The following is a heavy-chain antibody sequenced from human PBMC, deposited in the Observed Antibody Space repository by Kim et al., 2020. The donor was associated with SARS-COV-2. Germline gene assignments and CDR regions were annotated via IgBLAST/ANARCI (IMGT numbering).Heavy chain of an antibody. J-gene: IGHJ4*02. Sequence: ASVKVSCKASGYTFTSYDINWVRQATGQGLEWMGWMNPISGNTGYAQKFQGRVTMTRNTSISTAYMELSSLRSEDTAVYYCARGTWDYYDSSGYRTHYFDYWGQGTLVTVSS. CDR2: MNPISGNT. CDR1: GYTFTSYD. CDR3: ARGTWDYYDSSGYRTHYFDY. V-gene: IGHV1-8*01. D-gene: IGHD3-22*01.